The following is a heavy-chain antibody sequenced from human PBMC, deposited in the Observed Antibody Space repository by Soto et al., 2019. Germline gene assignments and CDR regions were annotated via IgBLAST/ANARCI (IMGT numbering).Heavy chain of an antibody. Sequence: GGSLRLSCAASGYTFSDTAIHWVRQAPGKGPEWVGRVASKPEGYTTTYGASVKGRFTISRDESQNTAYLQMNSLKTEDTAVYYCNKYSGTLSAPAALGPGTLVTVSS. CDR2: VASKPEGYTT. CDR1: GYTFSDTA. CDR3: NKYSGTLSAPAA. J-gene: IGHJ5*02. V-gene: IGHV3-73*01. D-gene: IGHD1-26*01.